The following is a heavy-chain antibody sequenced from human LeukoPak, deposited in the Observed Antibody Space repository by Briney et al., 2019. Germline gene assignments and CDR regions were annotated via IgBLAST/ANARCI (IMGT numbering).Heavy chain of an antibody. CDR1: GFTLSSYW. Sequence: GGSLRLSCPAAGFTLSSYWMTWVRQAPGKGLEWVANIKQDGSEKYYVGSVKGRFTISRDNAKNSLYLQMNSLRAEDTAVYYCAKVVVGTVIVVVSSNFYYYYMDVWGKGTTVTISS. V-gene: IGHV3-7*03. D-gene: IGHD3-22*01. J-gene: IGHJ6*03. CDR3: AKVVVGTVIVVVSSNFYYYYMDV. CDR2: IKQDGSEK.